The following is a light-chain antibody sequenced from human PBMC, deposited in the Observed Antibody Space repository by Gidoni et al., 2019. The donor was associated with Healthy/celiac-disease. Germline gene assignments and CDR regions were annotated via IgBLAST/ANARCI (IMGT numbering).Light chain of an antibody. CDR2: EVR. V-gene: IGLV2-23*02. CDR1: SVDVGSYNL. Sequence: QSALTQSASVSWSPGQSITISCTGTSVDVGSYNLVSWYQQHPGKAPKLIIDEVRQRPSGVSNRFSGSKSGNTASLTISGLQAEDEADYYCCSYAGSSFVVFGGGTKLTVL. J-gene: IGLJ2*01. CDR3: CSYAGSSFVV.